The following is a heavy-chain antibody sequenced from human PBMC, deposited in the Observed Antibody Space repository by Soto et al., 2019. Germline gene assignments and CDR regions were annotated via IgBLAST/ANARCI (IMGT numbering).Heavy chain of an antibody. Sequence: QVQLVESGGGLVKPGGSLRLSCAASGFTFSDYFMSWIRQAPGKGPEWISHISSSSISTNYADSVKGRFTISRDNAKNSLYLEMTSLTAEDTAIYYCAKNGDYSYYYAMDVWSQGTTVSVSS. CDR1: GFTFSDYF. J-gene: IGHJ6*02. CDR3: AKNGDYSYYYAMDV. D-gene: IGHD4-17*01. CDR2: ISSSSIST. V-gene: IGHV3-11*06.